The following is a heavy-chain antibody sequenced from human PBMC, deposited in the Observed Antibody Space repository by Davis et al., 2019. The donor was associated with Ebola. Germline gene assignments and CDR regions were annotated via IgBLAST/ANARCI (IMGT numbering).Heavy chain of an antibody. CDR3: ARDFVY. V-gene: IGHV4-59*12. CDR2: IYYSGST. Sequence: ESLKISCAASGFTFTDYYMMWIRQAPGKGLEWIGYIYYSGSTNYNPSLKSRVTISVDTSKNQFSLKLTSVTAADTAVYYCARDFVYWGQGTLVTVSS. J-gene: IGHJ4*02. CDR1: GFTFTDYY.